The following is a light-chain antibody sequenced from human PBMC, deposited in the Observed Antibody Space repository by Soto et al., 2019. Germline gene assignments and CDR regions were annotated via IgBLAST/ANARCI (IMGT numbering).Light chain of an antibody. CDR3: QSYDSSLSGSV. CDR1: SSNIGAGYD. CDR2: GNS. V-gene: IGLV1-40*01. Sequence: QSVLTQPPSVSGAPVQRVTISCTGSSSNIGAGYDVHWYQQLPGTAPKLLIYGNSNRPSGVPDRFSGSKSGTSASLAITGLQAEDDADYYCQSYDSSLSGSVFVGGTKLTVL. J-gene: IGLJ2*01.